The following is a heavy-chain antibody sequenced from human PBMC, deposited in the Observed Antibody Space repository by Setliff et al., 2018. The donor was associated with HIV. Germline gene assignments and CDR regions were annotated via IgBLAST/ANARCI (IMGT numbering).Heavy chain of an antibody. CDR1: GASVSSSSFY. Sequence: SETLSLTCSVSGASVSSSSFYWGWVRQPPGKGLEWIGIVDYRGNTYYSPSFHSRVTVLVDTSKNHCSLILTSVTAADTAVYYCTRQAFGGAPRPPLDSWGQGTLVTVSS. CDR2: VDYRGNT. V-gene: IGHV4-39*01. D-gene: IGHD3-16*01. CDR3: TRQAFGGAPRPPLDS. J-gene: IGHJ4*02.